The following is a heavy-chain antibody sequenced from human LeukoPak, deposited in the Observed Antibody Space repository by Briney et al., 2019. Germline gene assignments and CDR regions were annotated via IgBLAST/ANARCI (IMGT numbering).Heavy chain of an antibody. Sequence: SVRVSCKASGGTFSSYAISWVRQAPGQGLEWMGRIIPSLGIANYAQKFQGRVTITADKSTSTAYMELSSLRSEDTAVYYCAREPSYYYDSSGSDYWGQGTLVTVSS. V-gene: IGHV1-69*04. CDR1: GGTFSSYA. CDR2: IIPSLGIA. J-gene: IGHJ4*02. CDR3: AREPSYYYDSSGSDY. D-gene: IGHD3-22*01.